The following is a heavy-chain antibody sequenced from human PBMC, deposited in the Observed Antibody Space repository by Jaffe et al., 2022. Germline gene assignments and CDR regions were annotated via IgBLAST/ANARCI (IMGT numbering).Heavy chain of an antibody. D-gene: IGHD5-12*01. CDR1: GGTFSSYT. J-gene: IGHJ4*02. CDR3: ARGPFKRGYSGYDY. V-gene: IGHV1-69*02. Sequence: QVQLVQSGAEVKKPGSSVKVSCKASGGTFSSYTISWVRQAPGQGLEWMGRIIPILGIANYAQKFQGRVTITADKSTSTAYMELSSLRSEDTAVYYCARGPFKRGYSGYDYWGQGTLVTVSS. CDR2: IIPILGIA.